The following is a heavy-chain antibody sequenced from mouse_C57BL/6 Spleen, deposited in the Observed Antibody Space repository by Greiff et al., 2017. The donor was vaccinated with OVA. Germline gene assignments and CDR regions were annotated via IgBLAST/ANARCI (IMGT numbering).Heavy chain of an antibody. CDR2: IDPSDSET. Sequence: QVQLQQPGAELVRPGSSVKLSCKASGYTFTSYWMHWVKQRPIQGLEWIGNIDPSDSETHYNQKFKDKATLTVDKSSSTAYMQLSSLTSEDSAVYYCARYNDCDSWFAYWGQGTLVTVSA. V-gene: IGHV1-52*01. CDR1: GYTFTSYW. J-gene: IGHJ3*01. CDR3: ARYNDCDSWFAY. D-gene: IGHD2-4*01.